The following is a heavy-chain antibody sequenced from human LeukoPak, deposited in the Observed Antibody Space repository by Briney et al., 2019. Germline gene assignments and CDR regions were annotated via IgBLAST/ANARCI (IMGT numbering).Heavy chain of an antibody. J-gene: IGHJ4*02. D-gene: IGHD1-26*01. CDR2: IYNSGST. Sequence: SETLSLTCSVSGGSISSDCWSWIRQPPGKGLEWIGYIYNSGSTNYNPSLKRRVTMSVDTSKKQFSLKLSSVTAADTAVYYCARIYSGNYFDYWGQGTLVTVSS. CDR3: ARIYSGNYFDY. CDR1: GGSISSDC. V-gene: IGHV4-59*01.